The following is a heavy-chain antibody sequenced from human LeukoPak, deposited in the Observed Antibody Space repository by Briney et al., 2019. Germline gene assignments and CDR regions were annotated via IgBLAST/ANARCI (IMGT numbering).Heavy chain of an antibody. CDR3: ARDLGYQLPYYYYYYMDV. CDR2: IYTSGST. D-gene: IGHD2-2*01. CDR1: GGSISSGGYS. J-gene: IGHJ6*03. V-gene: IGHV4-61*02. Sequence: SETLSLTCAVSGGSISSGGYSWSWIRQPAGKGLEWIGRIYTSGSTNYNPSLKSRVTMSVDTSKNQFSLKLSSVTAADTAVYYCARDLGYQLPYYYYYYMDVWGKGTTVTVSS.